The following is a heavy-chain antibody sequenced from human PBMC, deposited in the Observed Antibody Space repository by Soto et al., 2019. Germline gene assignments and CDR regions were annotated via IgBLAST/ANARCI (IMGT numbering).Heavy chain of an antibody. D-gene: IGHD3-3*01. CDR3: ARSDLWSGYAAYYHYMDG. V-gene: IGHV1-3*01. CDR1: GYTFTSYA. J-gene: IGHJ6*03. Sequence: ASVKVSCKASGYTFTSYAMHWVRQAPGQRLEWMGWINAGNGNTKYSQKFQGRVTITRDTSASTAYMELSSLRSEDTAVYYCARSDLWSGYAAYYHYMDGWGKGTTVTGSS. CDR2: INAGNGNT.